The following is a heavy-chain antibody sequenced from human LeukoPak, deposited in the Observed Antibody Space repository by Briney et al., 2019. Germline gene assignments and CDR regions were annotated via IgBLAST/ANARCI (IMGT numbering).Heavy chain of an antibody. Sequence: SETLSLTCTVSGGSISRYYWSWIRQPAGKGLEWIGRIYTSGSTNYNPSLKSRVTISVDTSKNQFSLKLSSVTAADTAVYYCARESVVAASAFDYWGQGTLVTVSS. CDR2: IYTSGST. V-gene: IGHV4-4*07. D-gene: IGHD2-15*01. CDR3: ARESVVAASAFDY. CDR1: GGSISRYY. J-gene: IGHJ4*02.